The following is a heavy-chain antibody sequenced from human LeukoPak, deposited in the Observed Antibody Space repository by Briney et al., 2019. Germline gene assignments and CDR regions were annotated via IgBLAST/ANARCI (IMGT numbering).Heavy chain of an antibody. CDR1: GGSISSYY. V-gene: IGHV4-4*07. CDR2: IYTSGST. CDR3: ARVFHDQLWFGEGYYYYYYMDV. J-gene: IGHJ6*03. D-gene: IGHD3-10*01. Sequence: PSETLSLTCTVSGGSISSYYWSWIRQPAGKGLEWIGRIYTSGSTNYNPSLKSRVTMSVDTSKNQFSLKLSSVTAADTAVYYCARVFHDQLWFGEGYYYYYYMDVWGKGTTVTVSS.